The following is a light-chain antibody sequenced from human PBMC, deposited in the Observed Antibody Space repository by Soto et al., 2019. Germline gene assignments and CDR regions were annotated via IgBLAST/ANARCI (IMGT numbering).Light chain of an antibody. CDR1: SSDVGGYNY. J-gene: IGLJ2*01. CDR3: CSYAGSHTL. V-gene: IGLV2-11*01. CDR2: DVS. Sequence: QSVLTQPRSVSGSPGQSVTISCTGTSSDVGGYNYVSWYQQHPGKAPKLMIYDVSKRPSGVPDRFSGSKSGNTAYLTISGLQDEDEAYYSCCSYAGSHTLFGGGTKVTVL.